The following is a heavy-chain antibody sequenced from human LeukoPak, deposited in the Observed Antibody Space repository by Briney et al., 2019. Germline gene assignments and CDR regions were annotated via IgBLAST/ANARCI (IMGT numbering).Heavy chain of an antibody. Sequence: PSETLSLACSVSGGSITSTYYWGWIRQPPGKGLEWIGSMYYSGSTYYNPSLKSRVTMSVDTSKNQFSLRLSSVTAADTAVYYCARRKSGSYCWGQGTLVTVSS. CDR2: MYYSGST. CDR1: GGSITSTYY. J-gene: IGHJ4*02. D-gene: IGHD1-26*01. CDR3: ARRKSGSYC. V-gene: IGHV4-39*01.